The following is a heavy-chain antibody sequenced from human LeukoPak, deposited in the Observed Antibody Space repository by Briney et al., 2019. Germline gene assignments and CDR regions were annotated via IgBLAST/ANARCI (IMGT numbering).Heavy chain of an antibody. Sequence: SETLSLTCTVSDGSINNYYWSWIRQPPGKGLEWIAYIYYSGSTNYNPSLKSRVTISVDTSKNQFSLKLTSVTAADTAVYYCARLGIGVVPSAMLGDYYFDYWGQGTLVTVSS. CDR3: ARLGIGVVPSAMLGDYYFDY. V-gene: IGHV4-59*08. D-gene: IGHD2-2*01. CDR1: DGSINNYY. J-gene: IGHJ4*02. CDR2: IYYSGST.